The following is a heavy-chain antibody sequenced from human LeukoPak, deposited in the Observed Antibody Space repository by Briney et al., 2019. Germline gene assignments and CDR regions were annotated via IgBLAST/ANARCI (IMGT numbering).Heavy chain of an antibody. CDR3: ARGKGYSSGGSCYIFDY. D-gene: IGHD2-15*01. CDR2: INPNSGGT. Sequence: ASVKVSCKASGYTFTGYYMHWVRQAPGQGLEWMGWINPNSGGTNYAQKFQGRVTMTRDTSISTAYMELSRLRSDDTAVYYCARGKGYSSGGSCYIFDYWGQGTLVTVSS. V-gene: IGHV1-2*02. CDR1: GYTFTGYY. J-gene: IGHJ4*02.